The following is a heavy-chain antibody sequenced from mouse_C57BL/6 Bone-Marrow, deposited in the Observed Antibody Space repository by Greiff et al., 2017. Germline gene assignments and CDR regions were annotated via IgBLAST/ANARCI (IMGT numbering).Heavy chain of an antibody. V-gene: IGHV1-81*01. CDR2: IYPRSGNT. D-gene: IGHD2-1*01. CDR3: ARSAYGNPYYYAMDY. J-gene: IGHJ4*01. Sequence: VKLMESGAELARPGASVKLSCKASGYTFTSYGISWVKQRTGQGLAWIGEIYPRSGNTYYNEKFKGKATLTADKSSSTAYMELRSLTSEDSAVYFCARSAYGNPYYYAMDYWGQGTSVTVSS. CDR1: GYTFTSYG.